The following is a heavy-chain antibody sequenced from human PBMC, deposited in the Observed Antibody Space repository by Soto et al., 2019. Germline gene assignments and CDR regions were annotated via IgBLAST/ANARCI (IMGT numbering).Heavy chain of an antibody. CDR2: ISGSGGST. CDR1: GFTFSSYA. CDR3: AXAGRVVPAPYYYYYMDV. Sequence: GGSLRLSCAASGFTFSSYAMSWVRQAPGKGLEWVSAISGSGGSTYYADSVKGRFTISRDNSKNTLYLQMNSLRAEDXAVYYXAXAGRVVPAPYYYYYMDVWGKGTTVTVSS. J-gene: IGHJ6*03. V-gene: IGHV3-23*01. D-gene: IGHD2-2*01.